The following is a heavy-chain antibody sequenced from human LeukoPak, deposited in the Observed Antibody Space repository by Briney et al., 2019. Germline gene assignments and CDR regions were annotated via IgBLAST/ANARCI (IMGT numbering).Heavy chain of an antibody. Sequence: ASVKVSCKASGYTFTGYYMHWVRQAPGQGLEWMGWINPNSGGTNYAQKFQGWVTMTRDTSISTAYMELSRLRSDDTAVYYCARGDPDYDILTGSIKLNAGFDPWGQGTLVTVSS. D-gene: IGHD3-9*01. CDR2: INPNSGGT. J-gene: IGHJ5*02. V-gene: IGHV1-2*04. CDR3: ARGDPDYDILTGSIKLNAGFDP. CDR1: GYTFTGYY.